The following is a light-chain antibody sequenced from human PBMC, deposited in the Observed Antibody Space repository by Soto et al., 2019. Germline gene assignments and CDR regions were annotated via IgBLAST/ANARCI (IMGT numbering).Light chain of an antibody. CDR1: QSVSSN. Sequence: EIVMTQSPATLSVSPGERATLSCRASQSVSSNLAWYHQKPGQAPRLLLYGASTRATGIPARFSGSGSGTEFTLTISSLQSEDFAVYYCQQYNKFPSLTFGGGTKVEIK. CDR2: GAS. CDR3: QQYNKFPSLT. J-gene: IGKJ4*01. V-gene: IGKV3-15*01.